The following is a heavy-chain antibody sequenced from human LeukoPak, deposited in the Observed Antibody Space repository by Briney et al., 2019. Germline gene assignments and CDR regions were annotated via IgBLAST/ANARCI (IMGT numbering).Heavy chain of an antibody. Sequence: GGSLRLPCAASGFTFGSYSMNWVRQAPGKGLEWVSSISSSSSYIYYADSVKGRFTISRDNAKNSLYLQMNSLRAEDTAVYYCARDRELWLRTTTYYGMDVWGQGTTVTVSS. CDR3: ARDRELWLRTTTYYGMDV. CDR1: GFTFGSYS. D-gene: IGHD5-18*01. V-gene: IGHV3-21*01. J-gene: IGHJ6*02. CDR2: ISSSSSYI.